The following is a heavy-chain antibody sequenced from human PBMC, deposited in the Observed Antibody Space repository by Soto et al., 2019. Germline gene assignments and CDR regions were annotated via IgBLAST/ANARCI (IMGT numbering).Heavy chain of an antibody. J-gene: IGHJ6*02. Sequence: GASVKVACKASVYTFTSYVISWVRQAPGQGLELMVWISAYNGNTNYAQKLQGRVTMTTDTSTSTAYMELRSLRSDDTAVYYCARDQFRTMATYYYYYGMDVWGQGTTVTVSS. CDR1: VYTFTSYV. D-gene: IGHD3-10*01. CDR3: ARDQFRTMATYYYYYGMDV. CDR2: ISAYNGNT. V-gene: IGHV1-18*04.